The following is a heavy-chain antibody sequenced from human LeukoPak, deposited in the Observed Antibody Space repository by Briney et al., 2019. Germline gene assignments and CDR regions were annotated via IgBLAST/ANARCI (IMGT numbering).Heavy chain of an antibody. CDR1: GGTFSSYA. D-gene: IGHD6-6*01. V-gene: IGHV1-69*04. Sequence: EASVKVSCKASGGTFSSYAISWVRQAPGQGLEWMGRIIPILGIANYAQKFQGRVTITADESTSTAYMELSSLRSEDTAVYYCARGRADSSSSFVDYWGQGTLVTVSS. CDR3: ARGRADSSSSFVDY. CDR2: IIPILGIA. J-gene: IGHJ4*02.